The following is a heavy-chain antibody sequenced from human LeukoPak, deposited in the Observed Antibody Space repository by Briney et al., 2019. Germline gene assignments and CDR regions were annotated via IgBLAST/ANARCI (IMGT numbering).Heavy chain of an antibody. V-gene: IGHV3-66*02. D-gene: IGHD1-26*01. CDR3: ARDEVGATFDY. CDR2: IYSGGST. Sequence: GGSLRLSCAASGLTFSSYAMSWVRQAPGKGLEWVSVIYSGGSTYYADSVKGRFTISRDNSKNTLYLQMNSLRAEDTAVYYCARDEVGATFDYWGQGTLVTVSS. J-gene: IGHJ4*02. CDR1: GLTFSSYA.